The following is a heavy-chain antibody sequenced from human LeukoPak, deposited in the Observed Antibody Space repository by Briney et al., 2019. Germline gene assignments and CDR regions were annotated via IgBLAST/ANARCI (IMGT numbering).Heavy chain of an antibody. Sequence: GGSLRLSCAASGFTFNNYGMHWVPQAPDKGLEWVAVIWYDGSNKYYADSVKGRFTISRDNSENTLYLQMNSLRAEDTAVYYCARTNERYSNYNLFDYWGQGSLVTVSS. J-gene: IGHJ4*02. D-gene: IGHD4-11*01. CDR1: GFTFNNYG. CDR3: ARTNERYSNYNLFDY. V-gene: IGHV3-33*01. CDR2: IWYDGSNK.